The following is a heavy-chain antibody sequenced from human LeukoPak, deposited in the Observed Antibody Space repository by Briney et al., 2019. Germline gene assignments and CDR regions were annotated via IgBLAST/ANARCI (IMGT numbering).Heavy chain of an antibody. D-gene: IGHD3-3*01. CDR1: GYTFTSYG. CDR3: ARDAEDSYYDFWSGYYLAFDY. V-gene: IGHV1-18*01. J-gene: IGHJ4*02. Sequence: ASVKVSCKASGYTFTSYGISWVRQAPGQGLEWMGWISAYNGNTNYAQKLQGRVTMTTDTSTSTAYMELRSLRSDDTVVYYCARDAEDSYYDFWSGYYLAFDYWGQGTLVTVSS. CDR2: ISAYNGNT.